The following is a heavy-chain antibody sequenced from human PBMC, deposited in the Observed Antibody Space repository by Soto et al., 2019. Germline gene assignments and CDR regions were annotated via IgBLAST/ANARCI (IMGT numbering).Heavy chain of an antibody. CDR3: ARGYGYFRQ. CDR1: GGSFTGYV. CDR2: ISYSGRT. Sequence: SETLSLTCDVSGGSFTGYVCNWIRQSPGKGLEWIGEISYSGRTSYNPSLKPRVTVSVDTARTQFSLNLTSVTDADTAVYYCARGYGYFRQWGQGVLVTVSS. V-gene: IGHV4-34*01. D-gene: IGHD3-22*01. J-gene: IGHJ4*02.